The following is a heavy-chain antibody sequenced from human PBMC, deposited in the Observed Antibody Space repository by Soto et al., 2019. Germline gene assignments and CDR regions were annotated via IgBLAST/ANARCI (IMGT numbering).Heavy chain of an antibody. CDR3: ARDSALYSSGWCYYYGMDV. D-gene: IGHD6-19*01. CDR1: GGSISSYY. Sequence: SETLSLTCTVSGGSISSYYWSWIRQPPGKGLEWIGYIYYSGSTNYNPSLKSRVTISVDTSKNQFSLKLSSVTAADTAVYYCARDSALYSSGWCYYYGMDVWGQGTTVTVSS. V-gene: IGHV4-59*01. J-gene: IGHJ6*02. CDR2: IYYSGST.